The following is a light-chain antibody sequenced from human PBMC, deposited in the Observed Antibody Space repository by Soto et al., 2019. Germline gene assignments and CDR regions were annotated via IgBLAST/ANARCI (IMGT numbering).Light chain of an antibody. CDR3: QQPPYT. Sequence: DIQMTQSPSSLSASVGDRVTITCRASQTPRTFLNWYQQKPGKAPKLLIYATSTLQSGVPSRFSGRDSGADFTLTINNLQPEDFATYYCQQPPYTFGPGTEVEIK. V-gene: IGKV1-39*01. CDR1: QTPRTF. J-gene: IGKJ2*01. CDR2: ATS.